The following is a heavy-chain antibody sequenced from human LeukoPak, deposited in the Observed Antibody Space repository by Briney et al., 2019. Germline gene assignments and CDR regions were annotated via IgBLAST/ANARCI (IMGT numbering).Heavy chain of an antibody. J-gene: IGHJ4*02. CDR3: AREWGSYCSSTSCSHGDY. CDR2: ISSSSSTI. CDR1: GFTFSSYS. Sequence: GGSLRLSCAASGFTFSSYSMNWVRQAPGKGLEWVSYISSSSSTIYYADSVKGRFTISRDNAKNSLYLQMNSLRAEDTAVYYCAREWGSYCSSTSCSHGDYWGQGTLVTVSS. V-gene: IGHV3-48*04. D-gene: IGHD2-2*01.